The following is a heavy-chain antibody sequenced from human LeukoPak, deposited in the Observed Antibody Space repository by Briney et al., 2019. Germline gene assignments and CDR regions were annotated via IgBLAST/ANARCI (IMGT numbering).Heavy chain of an antibody. D-gene: IGHD5-24*01. CDR1: GFTFDDYA. Sequence: GGSLRLSCAASGFTFDDYAMHWVRQAPGKGLEWVSGISWNSGSIGYADSVKGRFTISRDNAKNSLYLQMNSLRAEDTALYYCAKSLGSWLIDYWGQGTLVTVPS. J-gene: IGHJ4*02. CDR3: AKSLGSWLIDY. CDR2: ISWNSGSI. V-gene: IGHV3-9*01.